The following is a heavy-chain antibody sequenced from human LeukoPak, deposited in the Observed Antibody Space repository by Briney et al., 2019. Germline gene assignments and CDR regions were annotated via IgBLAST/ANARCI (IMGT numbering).Heavy chain of an antibody. D-gene: IGHD3-10*01. CDR3: TRESGFYGSGSRY. V-gene: IGHV1-8*02. Sequence: EASVKVSCKASGYTFTSYDINWVRQAPGQGLEWMGWMNPNSGNTGYAQKFRGRVTMTRHTSISTAYMELSSLRYEDTAVYYCTRESGFYGSGSRYWGQGTLVAVSS. CDR2: MNPNSGNT. J-gene: IGHJ4*02. CDR1: GYTFTSYD.